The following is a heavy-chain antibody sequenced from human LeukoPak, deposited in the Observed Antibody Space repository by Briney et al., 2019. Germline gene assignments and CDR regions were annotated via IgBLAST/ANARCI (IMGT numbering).Heavy chain of an antibody. V-gene: IGHV4-38-2*02. D-gene: IGHD2-2*02. CDR2: INHSGST. J-gene: IGHJ6*03. CDR1: GYSISSGYY. Sequence: SETLPLTCTISGYSISSGYYWGWIRQPPGKGLEWIGEINHSGSTNYNPSLKSRVTISVDTSKNQFSLKLSSVTAADTAVYYCARGRRYCSSTSCYTRGYYYYYMDVWGKGTTVTVSS. CDR3: ARGRRYCSSTSCYTRGYYYYYMDV.